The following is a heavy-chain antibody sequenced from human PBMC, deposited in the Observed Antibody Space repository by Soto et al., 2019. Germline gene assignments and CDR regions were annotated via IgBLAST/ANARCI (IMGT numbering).Heavy chain of an antibody. J-gene: IGHJ6*02. CDR2: IWYDGSNK. CDR3: ARDDYDFWSGYYKVGLSSLYYYYYGMDV. V-gene: IGHV3-33*01. CDR1: GFTFSSYG. Sequence: GGSLRLSCAASGFTFSSYGMHWVRQAPGKGLEWVAVIWYDGSNKYYADSVKGRFTISRDNSKNTLYLQMNSLRAEDTAVYYCARDDYDFWSGYYKVGLSSLYYYYYGMDVWGQGTTVTVSS. D-gene: IGHD3-3*01.